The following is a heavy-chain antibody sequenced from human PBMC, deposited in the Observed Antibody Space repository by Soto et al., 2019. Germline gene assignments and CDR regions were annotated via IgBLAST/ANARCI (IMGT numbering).Heavy chain of an antibody. CDR3: ARGVLH. CDR2: MYHSGST. J-gene: IGHJ4*01. V-gene: IGHV4-30-2*01. Sequence: PSETLSLTCAVSGGSISSGGYSWSWIRQTPGKGLEWIGYMYHSGSTYYNPSLKSRVTISIDRSKNQFSLNLFFVIAADTAVYYCARGVLHWGQGTLVTVSS. CDR1: GGSISSGGYS.